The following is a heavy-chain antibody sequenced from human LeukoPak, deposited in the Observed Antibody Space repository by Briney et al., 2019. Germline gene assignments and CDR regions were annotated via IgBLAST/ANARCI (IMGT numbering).Heavy chain of an antibody. J-gene: IGHJ5*02. CDR3: AKVSITMVRGVINWFDP. CDR2: ISGSGGST. D-gene: IGHD3-10*01. Sequence: GGSLRLSCAASGFTFSSYAMSWVRQAPGKGLELVSAISGSGGSTYYADSVKGRFTISRDNSKNTLYLQMNSLRAEDTAVYYCAKVSITMVRGVINWFDPWGQGTLVTVSS. V-gene: IGHV3-23*01. CDR1: GFTFSSYA.